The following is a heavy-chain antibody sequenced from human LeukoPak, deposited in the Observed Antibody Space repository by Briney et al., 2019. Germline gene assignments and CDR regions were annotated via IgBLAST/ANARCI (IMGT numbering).Heavy chain of an antibody. CDR2: ISSSSSTI. D-gene: IGHD6-19*01. J-gene: IGHJ4*02. CDR3: ARVGGYSSGWSGFLDY. CDR1: GFTFSNNW. V-gene: IGHV3-48*04. Sequence: GGSLRLSCAASGFTFSNNWMTWVRQAPGNGLEWVSYISSSSSTIYYADSVKGRFTISRDNAKNSLYLQMNSLRAEDTAVYYCARVGGYSSGWSGFLDYWGQGTLVTVSS.